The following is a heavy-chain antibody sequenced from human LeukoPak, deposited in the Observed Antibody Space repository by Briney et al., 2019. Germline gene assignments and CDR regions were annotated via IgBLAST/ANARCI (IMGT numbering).Heavy chain of an antibody. CDR3: ARDDCSSISCYHNWFDP. J-gene: IGHJ5*02. D-gene: IGHD2-2*01. CDR2: IKQDGSEK. V-gene: IGHV3-7*01. CDR1: GFTFSSYW. Sequence: GGSLRLSCAASGFTFSSYWMSWVRQAPGKGLGWVANIKQDGSEKYYVDSVKGRFTISRDNAKNSLYLQMNSLRAEDTAVYYCARDDCSSISCYHNWFDPWGQGTLVTVSS.